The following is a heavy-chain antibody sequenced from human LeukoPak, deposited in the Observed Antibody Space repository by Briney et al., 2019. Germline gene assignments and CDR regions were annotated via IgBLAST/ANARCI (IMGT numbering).Heavy chain of an antibody. CDR2: MSYDGSNK. CDR3: VREGVIVEMATIPGYYFGY. D-gene: IGHD5-24*01. CDR1: GFTFSDYA. J-gene: IGHJ4*02. Sequence: GGSLRLSCAASGFTFSDYAMHWVRQAPGKGLEWVAVMSYDGSNKYYADSVKGRFTIPRDNAKNSLYLQMNSLRVEDTAVYYCVREGVIVEMATIPGYYFGYWGQGTLVTVSS. V-gene: IGHV3-30-3*01.